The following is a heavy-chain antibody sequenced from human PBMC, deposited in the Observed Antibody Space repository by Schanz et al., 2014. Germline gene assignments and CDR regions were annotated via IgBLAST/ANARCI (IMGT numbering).Heavy chain of an antibody. D-gene: IGHD3-16*01. J-gene: IGHJ6*02. CDR1: GYTFTSSG. V-gene: IGHV1-18*01. Sequence: QVQLVQSGAEVKKPGASVKVSCKASGYTFTSSGFSWVRQAPGQGLEWMGWINGYNAHTNYAQKFQGRVTITADKSTSTAYMELKSLRSADTAVYYCATIGVNDYWRFGLDLWGQGTTVTVSS. CDR3: ATIGVNDYWRFGLDL. CDR2: INGYNAHT.